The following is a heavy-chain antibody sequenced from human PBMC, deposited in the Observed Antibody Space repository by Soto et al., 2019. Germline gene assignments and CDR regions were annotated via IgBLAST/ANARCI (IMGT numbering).Heavy chain of an antibody. Sequence: ASVKVSCKASGYTFTSYGISWVRQAPGQGLEWMGWISAYNGNTNYAQKLQGRVTMTTDTSTSTAYMELRSLRSDDTAVYYCAREVSGLGYCSSTSCQYYYYGMDVWGQGTTVTVSS. CDR1: GYTFTSYG. D-gene: IGHD2-2*01. J-gene: IGHJ6*02. V-gene: IGHV1-18*01. CDR2: ISAYNGNT. CDR3: AREVSGLGYCSSTSCQYYYYGMDV.